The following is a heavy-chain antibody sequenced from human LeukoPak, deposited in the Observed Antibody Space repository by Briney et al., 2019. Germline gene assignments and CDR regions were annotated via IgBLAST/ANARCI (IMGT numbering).Heavy chain of an antibody. CDR3: AREVYTYAPPGDY. V-gene: IGHV3-11*04. CDR1: GFTFSDYY. CDR2: ISSSGSTR. D-gene: IGHD5-18*01. Sequence: GGSLRLSCAASGFTFSDYYMSWIRQAPGKGLEWVSYISSSGSTRYYADSVKGRFTISRDNAKNSLYLQMNSLRAEDTAVYYCAREVYTYAPPGDYWGQGTLVTVSS. J-gene: IGHJ4*02.